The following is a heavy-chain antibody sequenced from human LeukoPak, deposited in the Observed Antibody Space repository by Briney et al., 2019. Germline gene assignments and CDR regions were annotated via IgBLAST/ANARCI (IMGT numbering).Heavy chain of an antibody. V-gene: IGHV3-48*04. Sequence: GGSLRLSCAASGFTFSSYSMNWVRQAPGKGLEWVSYISSSGSTIYYADSVKGRFTISRDNAKNSLYLQMNSLRAEDTAVYYCARDGGSKGKIDYWGQGTLVTVSS. D-gene: IGHD2-15*01. J-gene: IGHJ4*02. CDR1: GFTFSSYS. CDR2: ISSSGSTI. CDR3: ARDGGSKGKIDY.